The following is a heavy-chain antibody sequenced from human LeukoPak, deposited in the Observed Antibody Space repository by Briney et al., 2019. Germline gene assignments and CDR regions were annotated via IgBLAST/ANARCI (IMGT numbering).Heavy chain of an antibody. V-gene: IGHV3-21*04. CDR2: ITSSGTYI. D-gene: IGHD2-8*01. Sequence: GGSLRLSCAASGFTFSNYNMNWVRQAPGKAMEWVSSITSSGTYIFYADSVKGRFTISRDNSKNTLYLQMNSLRADDTAVYYCATLTPIAFFDYWGQGTLVTVSS. CDR3: ATLTPIAFFDY. J-gene: IGHJ4*02. CDR1: GFTFSNYN.